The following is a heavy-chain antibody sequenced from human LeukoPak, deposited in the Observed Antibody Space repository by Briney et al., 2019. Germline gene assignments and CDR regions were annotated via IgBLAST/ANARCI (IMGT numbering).Heavy chain of an antibody. D-gene: IGHD2-2*02. CDR3: ARALVVPAAILFSYYYYYMDV. J-gene: IGHJ6*03. Sequence: PSETLSLTCAVYGGSFSGYYWSWIRQPPGKGLEWIGEINHSGSTNYNPSLKSRVTISVGTSKNQFSLKLSSVTAADTAVYYCARALVVPAAILFSYYYYYMDVWGKGTTVTVSS. V-gene: IGHV4-34*01. CDR1: GGSFSGYY. CDR2: INHSGST.